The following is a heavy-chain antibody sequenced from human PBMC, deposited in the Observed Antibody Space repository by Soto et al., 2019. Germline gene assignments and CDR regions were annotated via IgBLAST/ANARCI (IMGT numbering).Heavy chain of an antibody. J-gene: IGHJ6*02. CDR2: ISYDGSNK. Sequence: GGSLRLSCAASGFTFSSYAMHWVRQAPGKGLEWVAVISYDGSNKYYADSVKGRFTISRDNSKNTLYLQMNSLRAEETAVYYCARDRDCSGGSCYYYYGMDVWGQGTTVTVSS. CDR1: GFTFSSYA. CDR3: ARDRDCSGGSCYYYYGMDV. V-gene: IGHV3-30-3*01. D-gene: IGHD2-15*01.